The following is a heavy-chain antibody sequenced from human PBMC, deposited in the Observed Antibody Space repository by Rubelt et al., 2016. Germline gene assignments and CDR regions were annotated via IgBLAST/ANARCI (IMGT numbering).Heavy chain of an antibody. CDR1: GFTVSSNY. D-gene: IGHD5-24*01. CDR3: ARTKTVEMATIPLAY. Sequence: SGFTVSSNYMSWVRQAPGKGLEWVSVIYSGGSTNYADSVKGRFTISRDNSKNTLYLQMNSLRAEDTAVYYCARTKTVEMATIPLAYWGQGTLVTVSS. J-gene: IGHJ4*02. V-gene: IGHV3-53*01. CDR2: IYSGGST.